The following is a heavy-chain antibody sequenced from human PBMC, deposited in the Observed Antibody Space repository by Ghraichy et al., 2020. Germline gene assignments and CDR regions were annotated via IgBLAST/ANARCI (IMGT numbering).Heavy chain of an antibody. V-gene: IGHV1-18*01. CDR3: ARFGVVVAARYYFDY. D-gene: IGHD2-15*01. CDR1: GYTFTSYG. CDR2: ISVYNGNT. Sequence: ASVKVSCKASGYTFTSYGISWVRQAPGQGLEWLGWISVYNGNTNYAQKLQGRVTMTTDTSTSTAYMELRSLRCDDTAVYYCARFGVVVAARYYFDYWGQGTLVTVSS. J-gene: IGHJ4*02.